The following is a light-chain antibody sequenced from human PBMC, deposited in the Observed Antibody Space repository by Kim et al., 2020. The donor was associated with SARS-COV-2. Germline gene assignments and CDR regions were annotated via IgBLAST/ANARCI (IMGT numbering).Light chain of an antibody. J-gene: IGKJ2*01. CDR1: QSVSSY. CDR3: HQYNDWPPYT. CDR2: GAS. V-gene: IGKV3-15*01. Sequence: VSPGVRATLSCRASQSVSSYLAWYQQKPGQAPRLLIYGASTRATGIPARFSGSGSGTEFTLTISSLQSEDFAVYYCHQYNDWPPYTFGQGTKLEI.